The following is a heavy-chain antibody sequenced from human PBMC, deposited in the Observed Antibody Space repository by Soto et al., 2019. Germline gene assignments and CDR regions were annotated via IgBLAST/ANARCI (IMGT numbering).Heavy chain of an antibody. CDR2: ISGSGGSR. D-gene: IGHD3-16*01. J-gene: IGHJ4*02. CDR1: GFTFSSYA. CDR3: AKPEIHFSWGNGPDD. V-gene: IGHV3-23*01. Sequence: PGGSLRLSCAASGFTFSSYAMNWVRQAPGKGLEWVSAISGSGGSRYYINSVEGRFTISRDNSKNTMYLQMNSLRAEDTAVYYCAKPEIHFSWGNGPDDWGLGTLVTVSS.